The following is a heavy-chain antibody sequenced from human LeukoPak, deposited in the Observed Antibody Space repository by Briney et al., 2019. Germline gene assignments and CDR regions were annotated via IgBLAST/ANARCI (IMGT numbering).Heavy chain of an antibody. J-gene: IGHJ6*03. CDR2: ISSSSSYI. CDR3: ARADSSSWPFYYYYYMDV. V-gene: IGHV3-21*01. CDR1: GFTFSSYS. D-gene: IGHD6-13*01. Sequence: GGSLRLSCAASGFTFSSYSMNWVRQAPGKGLEWVSSISSSSSYIYYADSVKGRFTISRDNAKNSLYLQMNSLRAEDTAVYYCARADSSSWPFYYYYYMDVWGKGTTVTVSS.